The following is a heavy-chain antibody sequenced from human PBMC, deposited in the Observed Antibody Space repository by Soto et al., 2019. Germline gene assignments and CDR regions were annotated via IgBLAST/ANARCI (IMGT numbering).Heavy chain of an antibody. CDR1: GGSISNSNW. Sequence: SETLSLTCAVCGGSISNSNWWSWVRQPPGKGLEWIGEIYHSGSTNYNPSLKSRVTISVDKSKNQFSPKLSSVTAADTAVYYCARDSYDFWSGYAGVRYYGMDVWGQGTTVTVSS. CDR3: ARDSYDFWSGYAGVRYYGMDV. V-gene: IGHV4-4*02. J-gene: IGHJ6*02. D-gene: IGHD3-3*01. CDR2: IYHSGST.